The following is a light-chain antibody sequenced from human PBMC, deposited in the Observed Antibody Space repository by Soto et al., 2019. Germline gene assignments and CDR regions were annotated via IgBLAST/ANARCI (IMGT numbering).Light chain of an antibody. J-gene: IGKJ5*01. Sequence: DIVMTQSPDSLAVSLGERATINCKSSQSVLYSSNNKNLLTWYQQKPGQPPKLLFYWASTREFGVPDRFSCSGSGTDFTFNISSLQAKDVAVYYCQQTYTTLPTFVQGTRLEIK. CDR2: WAS. CDR3: QQTYTTLPT. V-gene: IGKV4-1*01. CDR1: QSVLYSSNNKNL.